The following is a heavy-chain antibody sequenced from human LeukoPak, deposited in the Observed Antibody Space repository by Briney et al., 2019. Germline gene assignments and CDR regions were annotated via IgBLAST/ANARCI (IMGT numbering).Heavy chain of an antibody. V-gene: IGHV1-18*01. Sequence: ASVKVSCTASGYTFTSYGISWVRQAPGQGLEGMGWISAYNGNTNYAQKLQGRVTMTTDTSTSTAYMELRSLRSDDTAVYYCARSTPHIVVVTATAFDYWGQGTLVTVSS. CDR3: ARSTPHIVVVTATAFDY. CDR1: GYTFTSYG. J-gene: IGHJ4*02. D-gene: IGHD2-21*02. CDR2: ISAYNGNT.